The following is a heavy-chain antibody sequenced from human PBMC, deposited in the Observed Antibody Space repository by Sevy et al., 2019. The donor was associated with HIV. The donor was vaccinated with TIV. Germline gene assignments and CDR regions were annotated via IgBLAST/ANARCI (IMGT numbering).Heavy chain of an antibody. D-gene: IGHD3-10*01. Sequence: GGSRRLSCAASGFTFSSYAMHWVRQAPGKGLEWVAVISYDRSNKYYADSVKGRFTISRDNSKNTLYLQMNSLRAEDTAVYYCAREESITMVRGGEYYFDYWGQGTLVTVSS. CDR2: ISYDRSNK. CDR3: AREESITMVRGGEYYFDY. V-gene: IGHV3-30-3*01. J-gene: IGHJ4*02. CDR1: GFTFSSYA.